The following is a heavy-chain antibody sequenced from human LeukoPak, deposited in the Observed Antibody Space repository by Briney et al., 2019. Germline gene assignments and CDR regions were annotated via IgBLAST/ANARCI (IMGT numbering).Heavy chain of an antibody. CDR1: GFTFSGSA. Sequence: GGSLRLSCAASGFTFSGSAMHWVRQASGKGLEWVGRIRNKANSYATAYAASVKGRFTISRDDSKNMAYLQMNSLETEDTAVYYSQAYCGGDCYPWGQGILVTVSS. D-gene: IGHD2-21*02. J-gene: IGHJ5*02. CDR2: IRNKANSYAT. CDR3: QAYCGGDCYP. V-gene: IGHV3-73*01.